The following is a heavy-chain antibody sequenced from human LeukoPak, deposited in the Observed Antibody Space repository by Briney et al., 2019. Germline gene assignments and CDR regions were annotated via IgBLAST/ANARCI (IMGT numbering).Heavy chain of an antibody. Sequence: PGGSLRLSCAASGFTFSDASMSWVRQAPGKGLEWLGRIKSKSHGGTTDYAAPVKARFTVSRDHSKDTLYLQMNSLRTEDTAVYYCATSGQHWDVFDFWGQGTLVTVSS. J-gene: IGHJ4*02. V-gene: IGHV3-15*01. CDR3: ATSGQHWDVFDF. CDR1: GFTFSDAS. D-gene: IGHD1-1*01. CDR2: IKSKSHGGTT.